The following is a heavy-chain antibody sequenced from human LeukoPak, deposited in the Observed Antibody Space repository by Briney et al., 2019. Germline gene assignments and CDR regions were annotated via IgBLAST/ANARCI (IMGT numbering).Heavy chain of an antibody. CDR1: GYTFTSYY. CDR3: ARDREVYWSGYYQEPFDY. CDR2: INPSGGST. Sequence: ASVKVSCKASGYTFTSYYMHWVRQAPGQGLEWMGIINPSGGSTSYAQKLQGRVTMTTDTSTSTAYMELRSLRSDDTAVYYCARDREVYWSGYYQEPFDYWGQGTLVTVSS. V-gene: IGHV1-46*01. D-gene: IGHD3-3*01. J-gene: IGHJ4*02.